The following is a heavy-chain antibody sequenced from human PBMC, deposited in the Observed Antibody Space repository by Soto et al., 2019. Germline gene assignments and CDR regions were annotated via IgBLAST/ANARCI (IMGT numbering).Heavy chain of an antibody. V-gene: IGHV6-1*01. CDR1: GDSVSSDSAG. CDR2: TYYRSKWYN. J-gene: IGHJ6*02. CDR3: ARFDVVEVGNSFYYGLDV. Sequence: SQTLSLTCVISGDSVSSDSAGWAWIRQSPSRGLEWLGRTYYRSKWYNHYAVSVEGRITINADTSKNEFSLHLNSVTPEDTAVYFCARFDVVEVGNSFYYGLDVWGQGTPVTVSS. D-gene: IGHD2-15*01.